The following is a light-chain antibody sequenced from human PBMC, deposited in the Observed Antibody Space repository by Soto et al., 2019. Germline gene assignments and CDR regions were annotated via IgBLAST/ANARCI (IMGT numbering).Light chain of an antibody. CDR3: SSYTRSSPYV. CDR2: DVS. Sequence: QSVLTQSASASGSPGQSITISCTGSSSDVGGYNYVSWYQQHPGKAPKLMIYDVSNRPSGFSNRFSGSKSGNTASLTISGLQAEDEADYYCSSYTRSSPYVFGTGTKGTVL. V-gene: IGLV2-14*01. J-gene: IGLJ1*01. CDR1: SSDVGGYNY.